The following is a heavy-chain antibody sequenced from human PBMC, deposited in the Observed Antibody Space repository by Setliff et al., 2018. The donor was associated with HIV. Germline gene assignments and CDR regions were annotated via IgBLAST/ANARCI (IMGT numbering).Heavy chain of an antibody. D-gene: IGHD3-10*01. J-gene: IGHJ3*02. Sequence: SETLSLTCSVSGNSISSSSHYWGWIRQPPGKGLEWIGSVYHSGSTHYNPSLKSRVTISVDTSKNQFSLKLTSVTAADTAVYYCARDTICFGAPGAFDIWGQGTMVTVS. V-gene: IGHV4-39*02. CDR2: VYHSGST. CDR3: ARDTICFGAPGAFDI. CDR1: GNSISSSSHY.